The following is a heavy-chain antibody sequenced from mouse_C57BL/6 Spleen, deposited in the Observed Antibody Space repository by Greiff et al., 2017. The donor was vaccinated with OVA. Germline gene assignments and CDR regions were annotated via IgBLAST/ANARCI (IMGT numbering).Heavy chain of an antibody. CDR1: GFTFSSYA. CDR3: TRGWDSYYFDD. Sequence: EVQLVESGEGLVKPGGSLKLSCAASGFTFSSYAMSWVRQTPEKRLEWVAYISSGGDYIYYADTVKGRFTISRDNARNTLDLQMSSLKSEDTAMEYCTRGWDSYYFDDWGQGTTLTVSS. J-gene: IGHJ2*01. CDR2: ISSGGDYI. D-gene: IGHD4-1*01. V-gene: IGHV5-9-1*02.